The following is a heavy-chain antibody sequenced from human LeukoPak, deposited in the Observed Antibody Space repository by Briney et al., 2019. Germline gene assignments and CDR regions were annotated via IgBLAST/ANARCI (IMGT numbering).Heavy chain of an antibody. Sequence: GGSLRLSCAASGLTFSNYGFHWVRQAPGKGLQWLTFIQFDGRTEYEGSVKGRFTVSRDNSKNTLFVQMNSLRAEDTAVFYCARDPGPGYYDSTAYFDYWGQGTLVTVSS. D-gene: IGHD3-22*01. CDR1: GLTFSNYG. V-gene: IGHV3-30*02. CDR3: ARDPGPGYYDSTAYFDY. CDR2: IQFDGRTE. J-gene: IGHJ4*02.